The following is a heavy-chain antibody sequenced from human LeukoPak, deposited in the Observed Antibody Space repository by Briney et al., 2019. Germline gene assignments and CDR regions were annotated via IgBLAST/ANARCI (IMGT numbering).Heavy chain of an antibody. Sequence: GASVKVSCKASGYTFTSYGISWVRQAPGQGLEWMGWISAYNGNTNYAQKLQGRVTMTTDTSTSTAYMELRSLRSDDTAVYYCARDGSHRHDLWFGELSLYYYYYYMDVWGKGTTVTVSS. CDR1: GYTFTSYG. V-gene: IGHV1-18*01. CDR2: ISAYNGNT. J-gene: IGHJ6*03. CDR3: ARDGSHRHDLWFGELSLYYYYYYMDV. D-gene: IGHD3-10*01.